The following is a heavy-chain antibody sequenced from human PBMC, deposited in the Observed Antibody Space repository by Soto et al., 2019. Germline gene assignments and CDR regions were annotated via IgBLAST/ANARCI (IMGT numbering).Heavy chain of an antibody. V-gene: IGHV3-23*01. CDR2: ISGSGGST. Sequence: EVQLLESGGGVVQPGGSLRLSCAASGFTFNTYAMAWVRQAPGKGLEWVSAISGSGGSTYYADSVKGRFTISRDNSKNTLYLQMNSLRAGDTAVYYCIRGGSPYYYDYWGQGTLVAVSS. J-gene: IGHJ4*02. D-gene: IGHD3-3*02. CDR3: IRGGSPYYYDY. CDR1: GFTFNTYA.